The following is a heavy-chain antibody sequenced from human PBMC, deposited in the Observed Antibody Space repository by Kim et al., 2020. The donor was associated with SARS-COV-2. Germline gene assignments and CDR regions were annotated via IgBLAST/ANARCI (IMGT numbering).Heavy chain of an antibody. V-gene: IGHV3-30-3*01. CDR1: GFTFSSYA. J-gene: IGHJ4*02. CDR2: ISYDGSNK. D-gene: IGHD3-9*01. Sequence: GGSLRLSCAASGFTFSSYAMHWVRQAPGKGLEWVAVISYDGSNKYYADSVKGRFTISRHNSKNTLYLQMNSLRAEDTAVYYCARGRAYYDILTGYFFLDYWGQGTLVTVSS. CDR3: ARGRAYYDILTGYFFLDY.